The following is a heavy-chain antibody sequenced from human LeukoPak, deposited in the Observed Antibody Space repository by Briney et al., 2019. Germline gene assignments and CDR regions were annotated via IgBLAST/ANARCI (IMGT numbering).Heavy chain of an antibody. V-gene: IGHV4-31*03. Sequence: SQTLSLTCTVSGGSISSGGYYWSWILQHPGNGLDWIGYTYYSGSTYYNPSLKSRGTISVDTSKNQFSLKLTSMTAADTAVYYCARAKNPENDYGDYGFDYWGQGTLVTVSS. CDR2: TYYSGST. J-gene: IGHJ4*02. CDR3: ARAKNPENDYGDYGFDY. D-gene: IGHD4-17*01. CDR1: GGSISSGGYY.